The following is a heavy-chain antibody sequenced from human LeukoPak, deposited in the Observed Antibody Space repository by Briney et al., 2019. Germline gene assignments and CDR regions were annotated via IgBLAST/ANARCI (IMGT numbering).Heavy chain of an antibody. CDR2: VYFNGNT. V-gene: IGHV4-59*01. Sequence: ASETLSLTCTVSGGSISSYYWTWIRQPPGKGLEWIGYVYFNGNTDYNPSLKSRVTISVDSSKNQFSLKLSSVTAADTAVYYCARVSSGGVLYFQHWGQGTLVTVSS. D-gene: IGHD2-15*01. CDR1: GGSISSYY. J-gene: IGHJ1*01. CDR3: ARVSSGGVLYFQH.